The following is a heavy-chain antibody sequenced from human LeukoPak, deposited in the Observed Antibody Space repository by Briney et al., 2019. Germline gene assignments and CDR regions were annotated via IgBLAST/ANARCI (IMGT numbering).Heavy chain of an antibody. CDR3: APKVDSSGYWELQH. CDR1: GFTFSSYS. D-gene: IGHD3-22*01. CDR2: ISSSSSYI. V-gene: IGHV3-21*01. J-gene: IGHJ1*01. Sequence: GGSLRLSCAASGFTFSSYSMNWVRQAPGKGLEWVSSISSSSSYIYYADSVKGRFTISRDNAKNSLYLQMNSLRAEDTAVYYCAPKVDSSGYWELQHWGQGTLVTVSS.